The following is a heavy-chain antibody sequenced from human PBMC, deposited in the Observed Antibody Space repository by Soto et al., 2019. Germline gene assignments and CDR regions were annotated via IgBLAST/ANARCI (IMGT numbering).Heavy chain of an antibody. V-gene: IGHV1-69*02. CDR3: ASRYSGYDIDY. J-gene: IGHJ4*02. Sequence: SVKVSCKASGGTFSSYTISWVRQAPGQGLEWMGRIIPILGIANYAQKFQGRVTITAVKSTSTAYMELSSLRSEDTAVYYCASRYSGYDIDYWGQGTLVTVSS. D-gene: IGHD5-12*01. CDR2: IIPILGIA. CDR1: GGTFSSYT.